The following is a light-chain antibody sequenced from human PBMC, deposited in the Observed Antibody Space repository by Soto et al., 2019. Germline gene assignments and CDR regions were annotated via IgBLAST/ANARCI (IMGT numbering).Light chain of an antibody. Sequence: EIVLTQSPGTLSLSPGEGAILSCRASQSVSSTHLAWYQQKPGQAPRLLIYGASSRAAGIPDRFSGSGSGTDFTLTISRLEPEDFAVYYCQQYGSSITFGPGTRLEIK. CDR1: QSVSSTH. V-gene: IGKV3-20*01. CDR3: QQYGSSIT. J-gene: IGKJ5*01. CDR2: GAS.